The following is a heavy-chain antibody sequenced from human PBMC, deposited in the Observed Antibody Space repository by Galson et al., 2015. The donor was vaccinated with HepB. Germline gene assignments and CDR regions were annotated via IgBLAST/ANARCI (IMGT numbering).Heavy chain of an antibody. D-gene: IGHD2-15*01. Sequence: SCKASGYTFTSYAMHWVRQAPGQRLEWMGWINAGNGNTKYSQKFQGRVTITRDTSTSTAYMELSSLRSEDTAVYYCARSPKEGYCSGGSCYFFGLDYYYYGMDVWGQGTTVTVSS. V-gene: IGHV1-3*01. J-gene: IGHJ6*02. CDR1: GYTFTSYA. CDR2: INAGNGNT. CDR3: ARSPKEGYCSGGSCYFFGLDYYYYGMDV.